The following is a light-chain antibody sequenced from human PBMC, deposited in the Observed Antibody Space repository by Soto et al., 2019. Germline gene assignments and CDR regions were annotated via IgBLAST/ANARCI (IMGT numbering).Light chain of an antibody. Sequence: FMLTQPHSVSESPGKTLSISCTRSSGSIANNYVQWYQQRPGSAPTTVIYENNQRLSGVPDRLSGSTDGSSNSASLTVSGLQAEDEDDYYCQSYDSDFVVFGGGTKLTVL. CDR2: ENN. CDR1: SGSIANNY. V-gene: IGLV6-57*04. J-gene: IGLJ2*01. CDR3: QSYDSDFVV.